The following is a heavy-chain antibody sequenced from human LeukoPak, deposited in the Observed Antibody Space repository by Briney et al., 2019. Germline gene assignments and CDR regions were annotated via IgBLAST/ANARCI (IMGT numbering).Heavy chain of an antibody. CDR3: VRAMDV. CDR2: IKQDGSEI. CDR1: GFTFSSYW. J-gene: IGHJ6*02. Sequence: PGGSLRLSCAASGFTFSSYWMNWVRQAPGKGLEWVANIKQDGSEIYYVDSVKGRLTISRDNAKNSLYLQMDSLRAEDTAVYYCVRAMDVWGQGTTVTVSS. V-gene: IGHV3-7*03.